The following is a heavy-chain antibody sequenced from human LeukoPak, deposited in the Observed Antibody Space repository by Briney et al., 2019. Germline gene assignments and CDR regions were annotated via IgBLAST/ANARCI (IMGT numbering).Heavy chain of an antibody. CDR1: GGSISSYY. CDR2: IYYSGST. D-gene: IGHD3-10*01. Sequence: SETLSLTCTVSGGSISSYYWSWIRQPPGKGLEWIRYIYYSGSTNYNPSLKSRVTISVDTSKNQFSLKLSSVTAADTAVYYCAREGGEDYYGSGSFDYWGQGTLVTVSS. J-gene: IGHJ4*02. CDR3: AREGGEDYYGSGSFDY. V-gene: IGHV4-59*01.